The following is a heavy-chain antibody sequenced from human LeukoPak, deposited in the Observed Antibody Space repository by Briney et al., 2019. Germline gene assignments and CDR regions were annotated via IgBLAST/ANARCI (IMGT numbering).Heavy chain of an antibody. CDR3: ARGLGVRGVRFDP. CDR1: GGSFSGYY. Sequence: SETLSLTCAVYGGSFSGYYWSWIRQPPGKGLEWIGEINHSGSTNYNPSLKSRVTISVDTSKNQFSLKLSSVTAADTAVYYCARGLGVRGVRFDPWGQGTLVTVSS. V-gene: IGHV4-34*01. J-gene: IGHJ5*02. D-gene: IGHD3-10*01. CDR2: INHSGST.